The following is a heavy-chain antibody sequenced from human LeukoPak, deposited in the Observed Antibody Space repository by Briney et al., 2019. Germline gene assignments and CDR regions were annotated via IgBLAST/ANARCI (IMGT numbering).Heavy chain of an antibody. D-gene: IGHD3-3*01. CDR2: ISYDGSNK. V-gene: IGHV3-30*18. J-gene: IGHJ6*02. CDR1: GFTFSSYG. Sequence: GGSLRLSCAASGFTFSSYGMHWVRQAPGKGLEWVAVISYDGSNKYYADSVKGRFTISRDNSKNTLYLQMNSLRAEDTAVYYCAKDLYNFWSGYYYYYGMDVWGQGTTVTVSS. CDR3: AKDLYNFWSGYYYYYGMDV.